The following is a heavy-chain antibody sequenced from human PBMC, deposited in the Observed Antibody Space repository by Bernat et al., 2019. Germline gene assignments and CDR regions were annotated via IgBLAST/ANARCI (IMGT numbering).Heavy chain of an antibody. D-gene: IGHD3-10*01. V-gene: IGHV3-21*01. CDR3: ARDGNHYGSGTPQTYFDY. CDR2: ISSSSSYI. Sequence: EVQLVESGGGLVKPGGSLRLSCAASGFTFSSYSMNWVRQAPGKGLEWVSSISSSSSYIYYADSVKGRFTISRDNAKNSLYLQMNSLRAEDTAVYYCARDGNHYGSGTPQTYFDYWGQGTLVTVSS. CDR1: GFTFSSYS. J-gene: IGHJ4*02.